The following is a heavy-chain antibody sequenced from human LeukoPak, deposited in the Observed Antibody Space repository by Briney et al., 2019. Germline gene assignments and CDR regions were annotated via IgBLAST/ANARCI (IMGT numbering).Heavy chain of an antibody. D-gene: IGHD1-14*01. CDR3: ARYITGDGFDI. Sequence: ASVKVSCKASGYTLTNYDIEWVRQSAGHGLEWLGWMNPNSGNTGYAQKFQGRVTMTRTTSINTAYMELSGLRSEDTAVYYCARYITGDGFDIWGQGTMVTVTS. J-gene: IGHJ3*02. CDR2: MNPNSGNT. V-gene: IGHV1-8*01. CDR1: GYTLTNYD.